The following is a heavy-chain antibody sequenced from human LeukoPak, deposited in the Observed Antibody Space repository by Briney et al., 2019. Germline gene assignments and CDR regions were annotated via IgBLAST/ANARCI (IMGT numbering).Heavy chain of an antibody. CDR2: IYPGDYDT. J-gene: IGHJ5*02. D-gene: IGHD2-2*01. CDR3: ARQGVMEGIVVVPAAKGWFDP. V-gene: IGHV5-51*01. CDR1: GYIFTSYW. Sequence: GESLQISCEGSGYIFTSYWIGGGRQLPGKGLEGMGIIYPGDYDTRDSPSFQGQVTISADKSISTAYLQWSSLKASDTAMYYCARQGVMEGIVVVPAAKGWFDPWGQGTLVTVSS.